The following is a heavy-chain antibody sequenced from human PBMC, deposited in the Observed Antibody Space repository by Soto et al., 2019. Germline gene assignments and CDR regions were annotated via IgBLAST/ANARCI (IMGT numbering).Heavy chain of an antibody. CDR1: GFTFSSYG. V-gene: IGHV3-30*18. Sequence: SLRLSCAASGFTFSSYGMHWVRQAPGKGLEWVAVISYDGSNKYYADSVKGRFTISRDNSKNTLYLQMNSLRAEDTAVYYCAKARRGPLNYWGQGTLVTVSS. CDR3: AKARRGPLNY. J-gene: IGHJ4*02. CDR2: ISYDGSNK.